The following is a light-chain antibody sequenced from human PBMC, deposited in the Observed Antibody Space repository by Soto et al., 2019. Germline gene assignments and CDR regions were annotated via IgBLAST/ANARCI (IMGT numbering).Light chain of an antibody. CDR2: GNS. J-gene: IGLJ2*01. V-gene: IGLV1-40*01. CDR3: QSYDSSLSVV. CDR1: SSNIGAGYD. Sequence: QSVLTQPPSVSGAPGQRVTISCTGSSSNIGAGYDVHWYQQLPGTAPKLLIHGNSNRPSGVPDRFSGSKSGTSASLAITGVQAEDEADYYCQSYDSSLSVVFGGGTKLTVL.